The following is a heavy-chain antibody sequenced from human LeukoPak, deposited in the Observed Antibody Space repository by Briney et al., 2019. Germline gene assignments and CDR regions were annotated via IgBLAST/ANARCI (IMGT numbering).Heavy chain of an antibody. CDR3: AKDRVQIATYFFDY. V-gene: IGHV3-30*04. CDR1: GFTFSSYA. CDR2: ISYDGRDK. D-gene: IGHD2/OR15-2a*01. Sequence: GGSLRLSCAASGFTFSSYAMNWVRQAPGKGLEWVAVISYDGRDKHHADSVKGRFTISRDNSKNTLYLQMDSLRPEDTAVYYCAKDRVQIATYFFDYWGQGTLVTVSS. J-gene: IGHJ4*02.